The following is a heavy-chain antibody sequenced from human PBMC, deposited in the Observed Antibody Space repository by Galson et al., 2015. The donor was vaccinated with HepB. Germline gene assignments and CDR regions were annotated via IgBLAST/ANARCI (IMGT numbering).Heavy chain of an antibody. CDR1: GFTFISYA. Sequence: SLRLSCAASGFTFISYAMHWVRQAPGKGLEWVAVISYDGSHKYYADSVKGRFTVSRDNSKNTLYLQMNSLRAEDTAVYYCARAWYSGYENLGYWGQGTLVTVSS. CDR2: ISYDGSHK. CDR3: ARAWYSGYENLGY. D-gene: IGHD5-12*01. V-gene: IGHV3-30*04. J-gene: IGHJ4*02.